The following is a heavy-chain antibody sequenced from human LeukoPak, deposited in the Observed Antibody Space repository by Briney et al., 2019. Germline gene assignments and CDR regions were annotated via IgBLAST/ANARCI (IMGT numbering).Heavy chain of an antibody. CDR1: GGTFSSYA. CDR3: ARAHQLGIGY. J-gene: IGHJ4*02. Sequence: ASVKVSCKASGGTFSSYAISWVRQAPGQGLEWMGGIIPILGIANYAQKFQGRVTITADKSTSTAYMELSSLRSEDTAVYYCARAHQLGIGYWGQGTLVTVSS. D-gene: IGHD7-27*01. V-gene: IGHV1-69*10. CDR2: IIPILGIA.